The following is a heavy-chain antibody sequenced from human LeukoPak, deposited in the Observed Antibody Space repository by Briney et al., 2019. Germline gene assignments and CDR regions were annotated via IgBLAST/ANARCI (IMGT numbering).Heavy chain of an antibody. J-gene: IGHJ3*02. CDR1: GFTVSRNY. Sequence: GGSLRLSCAAFGFTVSRNYISWVRQAPGKGLEWLAIIYSGGYTHYADSVKGRFIISRDNSKNTLYLQVNSLRAEDTAVYYCARRPEDYGDYFFDIWGQGTGLTVSS. CDR3: ARRPEDYGDYFFDI. D-gene: IGHD4-17*01. CDR2: IYSGGYT. V-gene: IGHV3-66*04.